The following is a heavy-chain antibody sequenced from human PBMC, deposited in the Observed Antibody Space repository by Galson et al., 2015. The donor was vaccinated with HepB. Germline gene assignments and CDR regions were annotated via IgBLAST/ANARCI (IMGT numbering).Heavy chain of an antibody. D-gene: IGHD1-26*01. CDR2: ISWNSGSI. CDR3: AKDSRTFTGSYSAYYYYMDV. CDR1: GFTFDDYA. Sequence: SLRLSCAASGFTFDDYAMHWVRQAPGEGLEWVSGISWNSGSIGYADSVKGRFTISRDNAKNSLYLQMNSLRAEDTALYYCAKDSRTFTGSYSAYYYYMDVWGKGTTVTVSS. J-gene: IGHJ6*03. V-gene: IGHV3-9*01.